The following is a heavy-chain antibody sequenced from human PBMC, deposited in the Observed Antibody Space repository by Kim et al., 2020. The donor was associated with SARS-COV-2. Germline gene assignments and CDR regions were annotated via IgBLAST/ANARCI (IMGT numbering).Heavy chain of an antibody. Sequence: GGSLRLSCAASGFTFSNAWMSWVRQAPGKGLEWVGRIKSKTDGGTTDYAAPVKGRFTISRDDSKNTLYLQMNSLKTEDTAVYYCTIDPFNIVVVPAGMGSAFDIWGQGTMVTVSS. D-gene: IGHD2-2*01. CDR1: GFTFSNAW. J-gene: IGHJ3*02. CDR3: TIDPFNIVVVPAGMGSAFDI. CDR2: IKSKTDGGTT. V-gene: IGHV3-15*01.